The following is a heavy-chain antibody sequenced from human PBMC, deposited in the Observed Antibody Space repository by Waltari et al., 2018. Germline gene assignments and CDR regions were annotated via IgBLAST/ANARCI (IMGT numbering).Heavy chain of an antibody. CDR1: GFTFDDYA. J-gene: IGHJ4*02. CDR3: AKGHSGSYGLDS. Sequence: EVQLVESGGGLVQPGRSLSLSCAASGFTFDDYAMHWVLQAPGKGREWVSGISWNSGNIGYADSVKGRFTISRDNAKNSLYLQMNSLRTGDTALYYCAKGHSGSYGLDSWGQGTLVTVSP. V-gene: IGHV3-9*01. D-gene: IGHD1-26*01. CDR2: ISWNSGNI.